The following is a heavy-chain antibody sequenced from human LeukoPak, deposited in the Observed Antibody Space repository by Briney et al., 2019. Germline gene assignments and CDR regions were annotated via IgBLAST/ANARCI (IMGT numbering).Heavy chain of an antibody. V-gene: IGHV3-23*01. CDR3: AKVDYYDSGSYYDY. Sequence: GGTLRLSCAASGFTFSSYGMSWVRQAPGKGLEWVSAISGSGGSTYYADSVKGRFTISRDNSKNTLYLQMNSLRAEDTAVYYCAKVDYYDSGSYYDYWGQGTLVTVSS. CDR2: ISGSGGST. D-gene: IGHD3-10*01. J-gene: IGHJ4*02. CDR1: GFTFSSYG.